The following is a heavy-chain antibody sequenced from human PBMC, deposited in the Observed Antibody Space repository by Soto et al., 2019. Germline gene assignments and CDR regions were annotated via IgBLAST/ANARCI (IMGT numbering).Heavy chain of an antibody. D-gene: IGHD3-16*01. CDR1: GYTFTSYG. CDR2: ISAYNGNT. CDR3: ALANMITFGGAPPP. Sequence: ASVKVSCKASGYTFTSYGISWVRHAPGQGLEWMGWISAYNGNTNYAQKLQGRVTMTTDTSTSTAYMELRSLRSDDTAVYYCALANMITFGGAPPPWGQGTLVNVSS. V-gene: IGHV1-18*01. J-gene: IGHJ5*02.